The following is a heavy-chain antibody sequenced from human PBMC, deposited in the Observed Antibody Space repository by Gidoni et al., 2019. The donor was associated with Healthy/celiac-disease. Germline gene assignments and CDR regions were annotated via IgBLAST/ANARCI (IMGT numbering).Heavy chain of an antibody. V-gene: IGHV5-10-1*03. CDR2: IDPSDSYS. CDR1: GYSFTSYW. J-gene: IGHJ4*02. D-gene: IGHD3-10*01. CDR3: ASLTMVRGAMTTEFDY. Sequence: EVQLVQSGAEVKKPGESLRIYCKGSGYSFTSYWISWVRQMPGKGLEWMGRIDPSDSYSNYIPSFQGHVTISADQSISTAYLQWSSLKASDTAMYYCASLTMVRGAMTTEFDYWGQGTLVTVSS.